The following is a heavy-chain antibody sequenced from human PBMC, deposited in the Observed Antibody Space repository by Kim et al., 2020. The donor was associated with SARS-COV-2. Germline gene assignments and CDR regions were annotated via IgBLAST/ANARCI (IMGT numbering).Heavy chain of an antibody. Sequence: SETLSLTCAVYGGSFSGYYWSWIRQPPGKGLEWIGVINHSGSTNYNPYLKNRVTISVDTSKNQFSLKLSSVTAADTAVYYCARGTRQWLVRGPYYYYMDVWGKGTTVTVSS. CDR1: GGSFSGYY. CDR3: ARGTRQWLVRGPYYYYMDV. D-gene: IGHD6-19*01. V-gene: IGHV4-34*01. CDR2: INHSGST. J-gene: IGHJ6*03.